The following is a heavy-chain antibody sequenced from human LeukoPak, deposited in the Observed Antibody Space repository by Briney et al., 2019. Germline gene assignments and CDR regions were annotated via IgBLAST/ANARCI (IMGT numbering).Heavy chain of an antibody. J-gene: IGHJ4*02. CDR1: GFTFSSYT. D-gene: IGHD1-20*01. V-gene: IGHV3-48*02. CDR3: ARDSNWSFDY. Sequence: GGSLRLSCAAPGFTFSSYTMNWVRKAPGKGLEWVSYIGFSSSSKYYADSVEGRFTISRDNAKNSLFLHMNSLRDDDTAVYYCARDSNWSFDYWGLGTLVTVSS. CDR2: IGFSSSSK.